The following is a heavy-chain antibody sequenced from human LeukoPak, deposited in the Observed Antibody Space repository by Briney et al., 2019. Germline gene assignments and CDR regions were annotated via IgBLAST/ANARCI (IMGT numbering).Heavy chain of an antibody. D-gene: IGHD6-19*01. CDR2: IRYDGSNK. V-gene: IGHV3-30*02. Sequence: GGSLRLSCAASGFTFSSYGMHWVRQAPGKGLEWVAFIRYDGSNKYYADSVKGRFTISRDNSKNTLYLQMNSLRAEDTAVYYCARDAPYSSGFGGLWGQGALVTVSS. CDR1: GFTFSSYG. J-gene: IGHJ4*02. CDR3: ARDAPYSSGFGGL.